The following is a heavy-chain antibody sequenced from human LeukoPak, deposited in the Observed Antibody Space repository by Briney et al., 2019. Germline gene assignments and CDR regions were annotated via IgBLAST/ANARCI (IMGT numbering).Heavy chain of an antibody. CDR2: INPSGGST. Sequence: ASVKVSCKASGYTFTSYYMHWVRQAPGQGLEWMGIINPSGGSTSYAQKFQGRVTMTRDTSTSTVYMELSSLRSEDTAVYYCARGEGLGCSSTSCYGDDVEFGPWGQGTLVTVSS. V-gene: IGHV1-46*01. J-gene: IGHJ5*02. D-gene: IGHD2-2*01. CDR3: ARGEGLGCSSTSCYGDDVEFGP. CDR1: GYTFTSYY.